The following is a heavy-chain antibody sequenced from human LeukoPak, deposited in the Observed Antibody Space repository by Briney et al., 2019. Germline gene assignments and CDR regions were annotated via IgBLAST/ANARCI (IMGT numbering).Heavy chain of an antibody. CDR2: ITTSGTV. CDR1: GITFSSYS. CDR3: ARDYCSGGSCYQILT. J-gene: IGHJ5*02. Sequence: GGSLRLSCAASGITFSSYSMNWVRQAPGKGLEWVSYITTSGTVYYADSVKGRFTISRDNAKNSLYLQMNSLRAEDTAVYYCARDYCSGGSCYQILTWGQGTLVTVSS. V-gene: IGHV3-48*04. D-gene: IGHD2-15*01.